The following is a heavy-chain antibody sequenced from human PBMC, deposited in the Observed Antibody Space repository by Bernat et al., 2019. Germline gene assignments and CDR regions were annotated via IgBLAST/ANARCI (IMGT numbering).Heavy chain of an antibody. Sequence: QVQLVQSGAEVKKPGASVKVSCKASGYTFTSYGISWVRQAPGQGLEWMGWISAYNGNTNYAQKLQGRVTMTTDTSTSTAYMELRSLRSDDTAVYYCATQDADFWSGYYTGHAFDIWGQGTMVTVSS. CDR3: ATQDADFWSGYYTGHAFDI. D-gene: IGHD3-3*01. CDR2: ISAYNGNT. V-gene: IGHV1-18*01. CDR1: GYTFTSYG. J-gene: IGHJ3*02.